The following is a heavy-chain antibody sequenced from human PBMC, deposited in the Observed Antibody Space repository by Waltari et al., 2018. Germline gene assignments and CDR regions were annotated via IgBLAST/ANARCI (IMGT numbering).Heavy chain of an antibody. CDR1: GGSLDSGSYY. D-gene: IGHD1-26*01. Sequence: QVQLQESGPGLVKPSQPLSLTCTVSGGSLDSGSYYWRRIRQPAGKGLEWIGRIYTSGSTNYNPSLKSRVTISVDTSKNQFSLNLSSVTAADTAVYYCARGPLLSKVDYWGQGTLVTVSS. CDR2: IYTSGST. CDR3: ARGPLLSKVDY. V-gene: IGHV4-61*02. J-gene: IGHJ4*02.